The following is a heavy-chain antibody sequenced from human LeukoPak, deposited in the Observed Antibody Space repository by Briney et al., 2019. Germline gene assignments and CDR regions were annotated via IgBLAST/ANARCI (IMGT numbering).Heavy chain of an antibody. J-gene: IGHJ4*02. D-gene: IGHD3-16*01. CDR3: AREGLGELTLDY. V-gene: IGHV1-18*01. Sequence: GASVKVSCKASGGTFSSYAISWVRQAPGQGLEWMGWIGTYNGDTNYAQKLQGRVTMTTDTSTSTAYMELRSLRSDDTAVYYCAREGLGELTLDYWGQGTLVTVSS. CDR2: IGTYNGDT. CDR1: GGTFSSYA.